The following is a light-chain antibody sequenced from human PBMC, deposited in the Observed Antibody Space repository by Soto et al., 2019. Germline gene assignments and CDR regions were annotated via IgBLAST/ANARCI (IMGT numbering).Light chain of an antibody. V-gene: IGLV2-8*01. CDR3: SSYAGSNNVL. Sequence: QSALTQPPSASGSPGQSVTISCTGTSSDVGYYNYVSWYQQHPGKAPKLVIYEVIKRPSGVPDRFSGSKSGNTASLTVSGLQAEDEADYYCSSYAGSNNVLFGGGIKLTVL. CDR2: EVI. CDR1: SSDVGYYNY. J-gene: IGLJ2*01.